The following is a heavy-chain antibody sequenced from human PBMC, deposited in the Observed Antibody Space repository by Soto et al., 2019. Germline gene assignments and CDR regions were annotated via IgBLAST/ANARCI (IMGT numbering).Heavy chain of an antibody. V-gene: IGHV1-69*13. J-gene: IGHJ6*02. CDR3: ASGRYCSSTSCYRYYYYGMDV. CDR2: IIPIFGTA. CDR1: GGNFSSYA. Sequence: SVKVSCKASGGNFSSYAISWVRQAPGQGLEWMGGIIPIFGTANYAQKFQGRVTITADESTSTAYMELSSLRSEDTAVYYCASGRYCSSTSCYRYYYYGMDVWGQGTTVTVSS. D-gene: IGHD2-2*01.